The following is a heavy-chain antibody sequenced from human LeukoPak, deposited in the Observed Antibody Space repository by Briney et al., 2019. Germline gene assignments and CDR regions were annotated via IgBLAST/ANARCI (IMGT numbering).Heavy chain of an antibody. J-gene: IGHJ4*02. Sequence: ASVKVSCKASGYTFTSYAMHWVRQAPGQRLEWMGWINAGNGNTKYSQKFQGRVTITRDTSASTAYMELSSLRSEDTAVYYCARVWQEYTAAADTYFDYWGQGTLVTVSS. D-gene: IGHD6-13*01. V-gene: IGHV1-3*01. CDR2: INAGNGNT. CDR3: ARVWQEYTAAADTYFDY. CDR1: GYTFTSYA.